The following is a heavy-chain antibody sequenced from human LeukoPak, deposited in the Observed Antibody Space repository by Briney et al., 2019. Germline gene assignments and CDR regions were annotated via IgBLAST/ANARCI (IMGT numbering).Heavy chain of an antibody. CDR1: GGTFSSYA. Sequence: SVKVSCKASGGTFSSYAISWVRQAPGQGLEWMGGIIPIFGTANYAQKFQGRVTITADESTSTAYMELSSLRSEDTAVYYCASEGYSSGWYAQTDAFDIWGQGTMVTVSS. CDR2: IIPIFGTA. D-gene: IGHD6-19*01. V-gene: IGHV1-69*13. J-gene: IGHJ3*02. CDR3: ASEGYSSGWYAQTDAFDI.